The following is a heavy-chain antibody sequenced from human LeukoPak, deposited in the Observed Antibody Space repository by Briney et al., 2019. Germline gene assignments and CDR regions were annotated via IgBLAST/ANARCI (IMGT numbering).Heavy chain of an antibody. CDR2: INHSGST. CDR1: GGSFSGYY. Sequence: AETLSLTCAAYGGSFSGYYWSWIRQPPGKGLEWVGYINHSGSTNYDPSLQSRVTISVDTSKNLFSLKLSSVTAADSAVYYCARLLTMVRGVMADYWGQGTLVTVSS. J-gene: IGHJ4*02. D-gene: IGHD3-10*01. V-gene: IGHV4-34*01. CDR3: ARLLTMVRGVMADY.